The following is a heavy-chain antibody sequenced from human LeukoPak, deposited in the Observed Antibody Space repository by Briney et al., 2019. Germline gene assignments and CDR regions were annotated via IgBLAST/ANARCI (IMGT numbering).Heavy chain of an antibody. V-gene: IGHV3-30-3*01. J-gene: IGHJ4*02. CDR1: GFTFSSYA. Sequence: GGSLRFSCAASGFTFSSYATHWVRQAPGKGLEWVAVISYDGSNKYYADSVKGRFTISRDNSKNTLYLQMNSLRAEDTAVYYCARVLSGSYMYYFDYWGQGTLVTVSS. D-gene: IGHD1-26*01. CDR2: ISYDGSNK. CDR3: ARVLSGSYMYYFDY.